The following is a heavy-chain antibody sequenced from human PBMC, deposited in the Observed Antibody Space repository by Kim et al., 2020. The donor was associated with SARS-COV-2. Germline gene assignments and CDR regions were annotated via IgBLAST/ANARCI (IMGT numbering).Heavy chain of an antibody. CDR2: ISWNSGSI. D-gene: IGHD5-18*01. CDR1: GFTFDDYA. V-gene: IGHV3-9*01. J-gene: IGHJ4*02. Sequence: GGSLRLSCAASGFTFDDYAMHWVRQAPGKGLEWVSGISWNSGSIGYADSVKGRFTISRDNAKNSLYLQMNSLRAEDTALYYCAKGKGYSHGGYDWGQGTLVTVSS. CDR3: AKGKGYSHGGYD.